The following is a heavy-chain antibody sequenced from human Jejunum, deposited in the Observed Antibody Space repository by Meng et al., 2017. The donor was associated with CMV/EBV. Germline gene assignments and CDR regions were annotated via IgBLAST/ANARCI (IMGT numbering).Heavy chain of an antibody. Sequence: QVQLQESGPGLVNPSETLSLTCTVSGGSINNYYWSWIRQSAGKGLEWIGRFYSSDTYNYHPSLNSRVTMSLDTSKKQFSLILSSVTAADTARYYCARGPGASTREGFDHWGLGTLVTVSS. CDR1: GGSINNYY. V-gene: IGHV4-4*07. CDR2: FYSSDTY. J-gene: IGHJ4*02. CDR3: ARGPGASTREGFDH. D-gene: IGHD1-26*01.